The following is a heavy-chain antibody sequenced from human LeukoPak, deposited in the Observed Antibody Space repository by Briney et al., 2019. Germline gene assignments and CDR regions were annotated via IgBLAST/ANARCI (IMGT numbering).Heavy chain of an antibody. V-gene: IGHV4-34*01. D-gene: IGHD2-2*01. CDR2: INHSGST. Sequence: SETLSLTCAVYGGSFSGYYWSWIRQPPGKGLEWIGEINHSGSTNYNPSLKNRGTMSVDTSKNQFSLKLSSVTAADTAIYYCVARLGYCSGTSCYEFDPWGQGTLVTVSS. J-gene: IGHJ5*02. CDR1: GGSFSGYY. CDR3: VARLGYCSGTSCYEFDP.